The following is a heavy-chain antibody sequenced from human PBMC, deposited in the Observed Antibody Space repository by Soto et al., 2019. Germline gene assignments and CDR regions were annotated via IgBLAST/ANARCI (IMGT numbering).Heavy chain of an antibody. CDR1: GFTFSSYG. CDR3: AKDGGYSYPYYFDY. J-gene: IGHJ4*02. V-gene: IGHV3-30*18. D-gene: IGHD5-18*01. Sequence: GGSLRLSCAASGFTFSSYGMHWVRQAPGKGLEWVAVISYDGSNKYYADSVKGRFTISRENSKNTLYLQMNSLRAEDTAVYYCAKDGGYSYPYYFDYWGQGTLVTVSS. CDR2: ISYDGSNK.